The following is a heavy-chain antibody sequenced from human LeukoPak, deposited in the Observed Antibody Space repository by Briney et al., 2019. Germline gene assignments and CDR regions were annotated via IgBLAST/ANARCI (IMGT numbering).Heavy chain of an antibody. CDR1: GYTFTGYY. J-gene: IGHJ4*02. CDR3: ARGSDGVPAAIRQGDFDY. D-gene: IGHD2-2*02. V-gene: IGHV1-2*02. Sequence: GASVKVSCKASGYTFTGYYMHWVRQAPGQGLEWMGWINPNSGGTNYAQKFQGRVTMTRDTSISTAYMELSRLRSDDTAVYYCARGSDGVPAAIRQGDFDYWGQGTLVTVSS. CDR2: INPNSGGT.